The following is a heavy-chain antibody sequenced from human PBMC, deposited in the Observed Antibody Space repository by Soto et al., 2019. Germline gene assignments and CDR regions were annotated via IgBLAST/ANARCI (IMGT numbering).Heavy chain of an antibody. CDR2: IKSKTDGGTT. D-gene: IGHD1-26*01. Sequence: GGSLRLSCAASGFTFSNAWMRWVRQAPGKGLEWVGRIKSKTDGGTTDYAAPVKGRFTISRDDSKITLYLQMNSLKTEDTAVYYCTTDHQWEHNYYYGMDVWGQGTTVTSP. J-gene: IGHJ6*02. CDR3: TTDHQWEHNYYYGMDV. V-gene: IGHV3-15*01. CDR1: GFTFSNAW.